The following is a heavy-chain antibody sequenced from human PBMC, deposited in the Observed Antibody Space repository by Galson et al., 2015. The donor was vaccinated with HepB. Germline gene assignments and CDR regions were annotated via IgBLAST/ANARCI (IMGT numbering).Heavy chain of an antibody. CDR2: ISSSSHYI. CDR1: GFPFGTYS. Sequence: SLRLSCAASGFPFGTYSMTWVRQAPGKGLEWVSSISSSSHYIYDADSVKGRFTISRDNAKNSLFLDMSSLTADDTAIYYCARAEWFGELFNFDHWGQGALVTVSS. V-gene: IGHV3-21*04. J-gene: IGHJ4*02. D-gene: IGHD3-10*01. CDR3: ARAEWFGELFNFDH.